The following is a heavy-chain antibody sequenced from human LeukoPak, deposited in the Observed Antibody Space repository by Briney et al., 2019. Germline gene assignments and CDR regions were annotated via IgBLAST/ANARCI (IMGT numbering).Heavy chain of an antibody. Sequence: GASVKVSCKASGYTFTSYYMHWVRQAPGQGLEWMGIINPSGGSTSYAQKFQGRVTMTRDMSTSTDYMELSSLRSEDTAVYYCARDKQLDWAHYYYYYMDVWGKGTTVTVSS. CDR3: ARDKQLDWAHYYYYYMDV. CDR1: GYTFTSYY. CDR2: INPSGGST. V-gene: IGHV1-46*01. J-gene: IGHJ6*03. D-gene: IGHD1-1*01.